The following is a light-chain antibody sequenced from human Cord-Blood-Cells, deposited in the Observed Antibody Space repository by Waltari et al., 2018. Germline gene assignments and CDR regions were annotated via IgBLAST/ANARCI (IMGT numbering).Light chain of an antibody. CDR1: SSDVGGYNY. J-gene: IGLJ2*01. Sequence: QSALTQPASVSGSPGPSLPISCTGTSSDVGGYNYVPWYQQHPGKAPKLMIYDVSNRPSGVSNRFSGSKSGNTASLTISGLQAEDEADYYCSSYTSSSTVVFGGGTKLTVL. V-gene: IGLV2-14*01. CDR3: SSYTSSSTVV. CDR2: DVS.